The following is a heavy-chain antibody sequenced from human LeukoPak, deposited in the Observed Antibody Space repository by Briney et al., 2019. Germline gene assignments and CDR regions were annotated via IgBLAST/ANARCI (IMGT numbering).Heavy chain of an antibody. CDR3: ARLPVGYCSGGSCYPTPFFDY. Sequence: SETLSLTCAVYGGSFSGYYWSWIRQPPGKGLEWIGEINHSGSTNYNPCLKSGVTISVDTSKNQFSLKLSSVTAAHTAVYYCARLPVGYCSGGSCYPTPFFDYWGQGTLVTVSS. J-gene: IGHJ4*02. D-gene: IGHD2-15*01. V-gene: IGHV4-34*01. CDR1: GGSFSGYY. CDR2: INHSGST.